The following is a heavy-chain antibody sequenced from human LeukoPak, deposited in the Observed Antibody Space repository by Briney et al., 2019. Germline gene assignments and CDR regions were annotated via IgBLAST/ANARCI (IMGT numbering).Heavy chain of an antibody. D-gene: IGHD3-10*01. CDR3: ARGGDVLLWFGDGNYFDY. CDR1: GYTFTSYG. CDR2: ISAYNGNT. Sequence: GASVKVSCKASGYTFTSYGISWVRQAPGQGLEWMGWISAYNGNTNYAQKLQGRVTMTTDASTSTAYMELRSLRSDDTAVYYCARGGDVLLWFGDGNYFDYWGQGTLVTVSS. V-gene: IGHV1-18*01. J-gene: IGHJ4*02.